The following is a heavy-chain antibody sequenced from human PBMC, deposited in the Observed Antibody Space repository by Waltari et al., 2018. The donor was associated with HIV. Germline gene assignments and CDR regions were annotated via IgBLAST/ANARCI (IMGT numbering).Heavy chain of an antibody. D-gene: IGHD5-18*01. CDR3: AREGNNYGLFY. J-gene: IGHJ4*02. CDR2: LHSSGNT. V-gene: IGHV4-30-4*08. CDR1: GGSVSSGAYS. Sequence: QVQLQESGPGLVKPSQSLSLTCTVSGGSVSSGAYSWTWIRQPPGKGLEWIGNLHSSGNTDYNPSIKSRFTISADRAQNRFSLMLSSVTAADTAVYYCAREGNNYGLFYWGQGTLVIVSS.